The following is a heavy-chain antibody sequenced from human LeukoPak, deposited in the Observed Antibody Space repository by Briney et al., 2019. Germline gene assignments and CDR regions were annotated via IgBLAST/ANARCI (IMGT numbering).Heavy chain of an antibody. Sequence: GESLKISCKGSGYSFTSYWIGWVRQMPGKGLEWMGIIYPGDSDTRYSPSFQGQVTISADKSISTAYLQWSSLKASDTAMYYCARQLGSIAVVGTEGFDYWGQETLVTVSS. V-gene: IGHV5-51*01. CDR1: GYSFTSYW. D-gene: IGHD6-19*01. J-gene: IGHJ4*02. CDR3: ARQLGSIAVVGTEGFDY. CDR2: IYPGDSDT.